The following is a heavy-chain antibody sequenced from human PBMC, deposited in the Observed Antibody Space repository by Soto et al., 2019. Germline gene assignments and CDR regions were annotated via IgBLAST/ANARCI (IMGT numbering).Heavy chain of an antibody. CDR3: ARVTPGNNLYYFSGMDV. J-gene: IGHJ6*02. CDR1: GFTFSTYG. Sequence: QVQLVESGGGVVQPLRSLRLSCAVSGFTFSTYGMHWVRQAPGKGLEWVAVISYEGSNTYYADSVKGRFTVSRDNSKNTLYLQMNSLRPEDTGVYYCARVTPGNNLYYFSGMDVWGQGTSVTVSS. CDR2: ISYEGSNT. D-gene: IGHD1-1*01. V-gene: IGHV3-30*19.